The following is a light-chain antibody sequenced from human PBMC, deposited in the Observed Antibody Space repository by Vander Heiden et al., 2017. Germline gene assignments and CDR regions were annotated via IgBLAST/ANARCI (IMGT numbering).Light chain of an antibody. CDR3: QSYDRSLGGWV. CDR1: SSNVGAGYH. Sequence: QSVLTQPPSVSGAPGQRVTVSCIESSSNVGAGYHVHWYQQLPGTAPKLLIYGNVNRPSGVPDRFSGSRSGTSASLAITGLQPDEEADYFCQSYDRSLGGWVFGGGTKLTVL. J-gene: IGLJ3*02. V-gene: IGLV1-40*01. CDR2: GNV.